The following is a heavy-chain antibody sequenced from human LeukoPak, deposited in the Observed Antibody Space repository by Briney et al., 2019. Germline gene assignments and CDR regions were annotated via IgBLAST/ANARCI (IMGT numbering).Heavy chain of an antibody. J-gene: IGHJ4*02. CDR3: ASTGIVGATTLDY. D-gene: IGHD1-26*01. CDR1: GGSISSYY. V-gene: IGHV4-59*08. CDR2: IYYSGST. Sequence: SETLSLTCTVSGGSISSYYWSWIRQPPGKGLEWIGCIYYSGSTNYNPSLKSRVTISVDTSKNQFSLKLSSVTAADTAVYYCASTGIVGATTLDYWGQGTLVTVSS.